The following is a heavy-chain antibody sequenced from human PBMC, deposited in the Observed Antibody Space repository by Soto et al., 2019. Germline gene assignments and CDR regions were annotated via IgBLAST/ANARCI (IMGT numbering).Heavy chain of an antibody. Sequence: QVQLVQSGAEVKEPGYSVKVSCKATGDIFNNYAFNWVRQAPGQGLEWMGRISPLLSTTNYAQKFQGRVTIGADELTTIVYLEVSNFESEDTAMYYCAASSSVAAAGYFKFWVQGTLVSVSP. J-gene: IGHJ4*02. CDR1: GDIFNNYA. D-gene: IGHD6-13*01. CDR3: AASSSVAAAGYFKF. CDR2: ISPLLSTT. V-gene: IGHV1-69*01.